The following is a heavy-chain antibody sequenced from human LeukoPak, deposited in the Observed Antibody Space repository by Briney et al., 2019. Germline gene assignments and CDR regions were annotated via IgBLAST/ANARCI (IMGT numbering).Heavy chain of an antibody. CDR3: TTGEMHYDFWSGYPNYYYYYMDV. Sequence: PGGSLRLSCAASGFTFSNAWMSWVRQAPGKGLEWVGRIKSKTDGGTTDYAAPVKGRFTISRDDSKNTLYLQMNSLKTEDAAVYYCTTGEMHYDFWSGYPNYYYYYMDVWGKGTTVTVSS. CDR1: GFTFSNAW. D-gene: IGHD3-3*01. CDR2: IKSKTDGGTT. J-gene: IGHJ6*03. V-gene: IGHV3-15*01.